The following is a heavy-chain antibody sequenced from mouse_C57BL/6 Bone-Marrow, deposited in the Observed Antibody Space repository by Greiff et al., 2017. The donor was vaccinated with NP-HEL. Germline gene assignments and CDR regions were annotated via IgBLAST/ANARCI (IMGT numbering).Heavy chain of an antibody. D-gene: IGHD3-3*01. CDR1: GFTFSDSY. V-gene: IGHV5-12*01. CDR3: ARRDY. CDR2: ISNGGGRT. J-gene: IGHJ3*01. Sequence: EVKVVESGGGLVQPGGSLKLSCAASGFTFSDSYMYWVRQTPEKRLEWVAYISNGGGRTYYPDTVKGRFTIARDTAKNTLYLQMSRLNSEDTAMYYCARRDYWGQGTLVTVSA.